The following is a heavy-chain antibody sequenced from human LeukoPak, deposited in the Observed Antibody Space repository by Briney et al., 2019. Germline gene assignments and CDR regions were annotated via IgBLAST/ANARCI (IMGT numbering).Heavy chain of an antibody. Sequence: GGSLRLSCAASGFTFSSYSMNWVRQAPGKGLEWVSSISSSSYIYYADSVKGRFTISRDNAKNSLYLQMNSLRAEDTAVYYCASDRQWLVRGENYWGQGTLVTVSS. J-gene: IGHJ4*02. D-gene: IGHD6-19*01. V-gene: IGHV3-21*01. CDR3: ASDRQWLVRGENY. CDR1: GFTFSSYS. CDR2: ISSSSYI.